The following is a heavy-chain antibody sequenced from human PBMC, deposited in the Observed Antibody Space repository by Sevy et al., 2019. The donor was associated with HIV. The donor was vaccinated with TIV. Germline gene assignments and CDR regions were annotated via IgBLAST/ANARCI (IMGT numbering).Heavy chain of an antibody. V-gene: IGHV3-30*04. Sequence: GGSLRLSCAASGFTFTNYDMHWVRQAPGRGLDWVAVISHDERYKNYAESVKVRFTISRDNFKNTLFLQMDSLRPEDTAVYFCARLVSCGGDCYYFDYWGQGTLVTVSS. CDR2: ISHDERYK. J-gene: IGHJ4*02. CDR1: GFTFTNYD. D-gene: IGHD2-21*02. CDR3: ARLVSCGGDCYYFDY.